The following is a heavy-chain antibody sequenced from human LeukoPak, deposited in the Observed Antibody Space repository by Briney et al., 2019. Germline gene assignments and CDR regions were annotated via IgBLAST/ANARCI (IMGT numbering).Heavy chain of an antibody. CDR1: GFTFSGSA. D-gene: IGHD2-15*01. CDR3: TRRVVAGVNFDY. V-gene: IGHV3-73*01. CDR2: IRSKANSYAT. Sequence: GGSLRLSCAASGFTFSGSAMHWVRQPSGKGLEWVGRIRSKANSYATAYAASVEGRFTISRDDSKNTAYLQMNSLKTEDTAVYYCTRRVVAGVNFDYWGQGTLVTASS. J-gene: IGHJ4*02.